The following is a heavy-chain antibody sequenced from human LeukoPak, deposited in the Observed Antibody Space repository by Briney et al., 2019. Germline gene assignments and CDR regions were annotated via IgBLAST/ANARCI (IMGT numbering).Heavy chain of an antibody. V-gene: IGHV1-69*13. D-gene: IGHD3-10*01. CDR3: AREGNYYGSGYFDP. J-gene: IGHJ5*02. CDR2: IIPIFGTA. CDR1: GYTFTSYG. Sequence: SVKVSCKASGYTFTSYGISWVRQAPGQGLEWMGGIIPIFGTANYAQKFQGRVTITADESTSTAYMELSSLRSEDTAVYYCAREGNYYGSGYFDPWGQGTLVTVSS.